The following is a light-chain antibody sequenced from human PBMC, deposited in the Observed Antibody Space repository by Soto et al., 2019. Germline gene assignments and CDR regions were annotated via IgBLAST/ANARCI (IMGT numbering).Light chain of an antibody. Sequence: QSALTQPASVSGSPGQSITISCTGTSSDVGGYNYVSWYQQHPGKAPKLMIYDVSNRPSGVSNRVSGSNSGNTASLTISGLKAEDEADYYCSSYTSSSTVVFGGGTKLTVL. J-gene: IGLJ2*01. CDR2: DVS. V-gene: IGLV2-14*01. CDR3: SSYTSSSTVV. CDR1: SSDVGGYNY.